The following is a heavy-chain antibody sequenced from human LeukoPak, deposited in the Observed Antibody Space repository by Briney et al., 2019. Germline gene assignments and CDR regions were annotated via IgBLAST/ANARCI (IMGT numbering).Heavy chain of an antibody. V-gene: IGHV4-59*01. CDR3: ARLYDSSTYTNWLDP. CDR1: AGSISGYY. J-gene: IGHJ5*02. D-gene: IGHD3-22*01. CDR2: IYYSGST. Sequence: SETLSLTCTVSAGSISGYYWTWIRQPPGEGLEWIGYIYYSGSTKHNPSLKSRFTISVDTSNNQFSLKLSSVTAADTAVYYCARLYDSSTYTNWLDPWGQGTLVTVSS.